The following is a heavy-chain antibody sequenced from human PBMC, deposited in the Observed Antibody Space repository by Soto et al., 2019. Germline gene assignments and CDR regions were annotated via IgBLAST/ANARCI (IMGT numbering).Heavy chain of an antibody. D-gene: IGHD3-22*01. J-gene: IGHJ2*01. CDR3: ARGPDYYDSSGHWYFDL. Sequence: QVQLVQSGAEVKKPGSSVKVSCKASGGTFSSYAISWVRQAPGQGLEWMGGIIPIFGTSNYAQKFQGRVTITADESTSTAYMELSSLRSEDTAVYYCARGPDYYDSSGHWYFDLWGLGTLVTVSS. CDR2: IIPIFGTS. V-gene: IGHV1-69*01. CDR1: GGTFSSYA.